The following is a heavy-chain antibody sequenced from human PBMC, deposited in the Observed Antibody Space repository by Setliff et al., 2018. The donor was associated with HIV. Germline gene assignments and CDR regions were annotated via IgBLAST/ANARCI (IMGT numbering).Heavy chain of an antibody. D-gene: IGHD6-19*01. CDR1: GYTFNYFY. CDR2: INPNGGST. J-gene: IGHJ6*02. V-gene: IGHV1-46*02. Sequence: ASVKVSCKTSGYTFNYFYMHWVRQAPGQGLEWMGKINPNGGSTTYAQKFQGRVTMTTDTSTSTAYMELRSLRSDDTAVYYCARLGSGWSDSYYYAMDVWGQGTTVTVSS. CDR3: ARLGSGWSDSYYYAMDV.